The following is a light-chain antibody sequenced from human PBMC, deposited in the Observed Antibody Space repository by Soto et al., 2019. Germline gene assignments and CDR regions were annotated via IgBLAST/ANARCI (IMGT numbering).Light chain of an antibody. CDR3: QQRSSRPPT. CDR1: QSISSY. J-gene: IGKJ1*01. CDR2: AAS. Sequence: DIQVTQSRSSVSAAGGDRRTITSRASQSISSYLNWYQQKPGKAPKLLIFAASSLQSGVPSRFSGSRSGPDFTLTISSLQPEDFPTYSCQQRSSRPPTFAQGTKVDIK. V-gene: IGKV1-39*01.